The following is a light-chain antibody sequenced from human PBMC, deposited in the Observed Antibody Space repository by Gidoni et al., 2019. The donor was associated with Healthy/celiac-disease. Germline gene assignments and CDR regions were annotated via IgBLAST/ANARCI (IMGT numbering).Light chain of an antibody. CDR2: DPS. CDR1: QDISNY. V-gene: IGKV1-33*01. Sequence: DIQMTQSPSSLSASVGDRVTITCQSSQDISNYLNWYQQKPGKAPKLLIYDPSNLETGVPSRFSGSGSGTDFTFTISSLQPEDIATYYCQQYDNLPPLTVGGGTKVEIK. J-gene: IGKJ4*01. CDR3: QQYDNLPPLT.